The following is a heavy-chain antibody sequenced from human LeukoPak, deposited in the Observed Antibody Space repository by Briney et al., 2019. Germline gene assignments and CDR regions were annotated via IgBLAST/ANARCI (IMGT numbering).Heavy chain of an antibody. CDR3: KRDSGAQPWSDVIDY. Sequence: PGGSLRLSCAASGFTFNSYWMSWVRQAPGKGLEWVANIKQDGSEKYYVDSVKGRFTISRDDAKNSLYLQMNSLRAEDTAVYYCKRDSGAQPWSDVIDYWGQGTLFTVSS. CDR2: IKQDGSEK. J-gene: IGHJ4*02. CDR1: GFTFNSYW. V-gene: IGHV3-7*01. D-gene: IGHD5-18*01.